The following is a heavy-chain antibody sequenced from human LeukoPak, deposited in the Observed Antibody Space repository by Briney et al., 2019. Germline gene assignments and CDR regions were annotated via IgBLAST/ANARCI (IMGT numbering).Heavy chain of an antibody. V-gene: IGHV3-23*01. CDR2: ISETGGGT. D-gene: IGHD6-25*01. J-gene: IGHJ1*01. Sequence: GGSLRLSCAASGFTFSTCAMSWVRQAPGKGLEWVSSISETGGGTYYADSVKGRFTIFRDNSKNTVYLQMSSLRVEDTAIYYCAKDRISGGSYWGQGTLVTVSS. CDR3: AKDRISGGSY. CDR1: GFTFSTCA.